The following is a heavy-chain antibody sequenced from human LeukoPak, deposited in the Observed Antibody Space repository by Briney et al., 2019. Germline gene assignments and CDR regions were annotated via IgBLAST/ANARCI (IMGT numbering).Heavy chain of an antibody. D-gene: IGHD3-16*02. V-gene: IGHV3-23*01. J-gene: IGHJ4*02. Sequence: GSLRLSCAASGFSFNSYAMNWVRQAPGKGLEWVSAISGSGGSTYYADSVKGRFTISRDNSKNTLYLQMNTLRAEDTALYYCAKSASYDYAWGSYRFDDWGQGTLVTVSS. CDR3: AKSASYDYAWGSYRFDD. CDR1: GFSFNSYA. CDR2: ISGSGGST.